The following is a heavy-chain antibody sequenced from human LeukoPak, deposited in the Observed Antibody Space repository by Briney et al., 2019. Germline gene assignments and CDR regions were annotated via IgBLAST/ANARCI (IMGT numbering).Heavy chain of an antibody. V-gene: IGHV4-30-4*01. Sequence: SGTLSLTCTVSGGSISRGDYYWSWIRQPPGKGLEWIGYIYYSGSTFYNPSLKSRVTISVDTSKNQFSLKLSSVTAADTAVYYCARVGWSGSSGFLDYWGQGALVTVSS. D-gene: IGHD3-22*01. CDR3: ARVGWSGSSGFLDY. J-gene: IGHJ4*02. CDR1: GGSISRGDYY. CDR2: IYYSGST.